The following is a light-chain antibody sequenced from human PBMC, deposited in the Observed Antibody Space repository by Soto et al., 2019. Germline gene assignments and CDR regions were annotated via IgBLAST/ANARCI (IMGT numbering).Light chain of an antibody. Sequence: QSALTQPASVSGSPGQSIPISCTGTSSDVGGYNYVSWYQQHPGKAPKLMIYEVSNRPSGVSNRFSASKSGNTASLTISGLQAEDEADYYCSSYTSSSSVVFGGGTKVTVL. CDR2: EVS. CDR3: SSYTSSSSVV. CDR1: SSDVGGYNY. J-gene: IGLJ2*01. V-gene: IGLV2-14*01.